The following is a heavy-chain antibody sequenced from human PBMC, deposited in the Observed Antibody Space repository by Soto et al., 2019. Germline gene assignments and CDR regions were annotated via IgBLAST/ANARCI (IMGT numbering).Heavy chain of an antibody. V-gene: IGHV3-21*01. D-gene: IGHD2-2*01. CDR2: ISTSSTYI. Sequence: GGSLRLSCAASGFTLSAYSMNWVRQTPGKGLEWVSSISTSSTYIHYADSVKGRFTVSRDNAKNSLTLQMSGLRAEDTAVYYCARGSTSWYFDFWGQGTLVTVSS. J-gene: IGHJ4*02. CDR3: ARGSTSWYFDF. CDR1: GFTLSAYS.